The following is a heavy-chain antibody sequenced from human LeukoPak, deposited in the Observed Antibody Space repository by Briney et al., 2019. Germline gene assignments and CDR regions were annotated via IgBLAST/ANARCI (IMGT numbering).Heavy chain of an antibody. CDR3: AREGGFGYDFTGFDY. V-gene: IGHV1-18*01. Sequence: ASVKVSCKASGYTFITYGINWVRQAPGQGLEWMGWIIAYNGDTKYALSLQGRLTMTTDTSTRTAYMELGSLGSDDTAVYYCAREGGFGYDFTGFDYWGQGTLVTVSS. D-gene: IGHD5-12*01. J-gene: IGHJ4*02. CDR2: IIAYNGDT. CDR1: GYTFITYG.